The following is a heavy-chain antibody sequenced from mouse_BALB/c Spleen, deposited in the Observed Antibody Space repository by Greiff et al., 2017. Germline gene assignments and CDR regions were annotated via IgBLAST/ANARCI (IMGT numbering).Heavy chain of an antibody. CDR1: GYTFTDYA. V-gene: IGHV1-67*01. Sequence: QVQLKESGPELVRPGVSVKISCKGSGYTFTDYAMHWVKQSHAKSLEWIGVISTYYGNTNYNQKFKGKATMTVDKSSSTAYMELARLTSEDSAIYYCAREGYGSRYWYFDVWGAGTTVTVSS. CDR3: AREGYGSRYWYFDV. CDR2: ISTYYGNT. D-gene: IGHD1-1*01. J-gene: IGHJ1*01.